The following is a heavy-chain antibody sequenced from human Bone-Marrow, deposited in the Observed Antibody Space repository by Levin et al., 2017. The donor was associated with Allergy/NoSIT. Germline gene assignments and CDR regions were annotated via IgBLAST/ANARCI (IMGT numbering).Heavy chain of an antibody. CDR1: GGSIKNFY. J-gene: IGHJ3*02. Sequence: SQTLSLTCNVSGGSIKNFYWSWIRQPPGKGLEWIGLMYHSGTSDYNPALTSRVTISIDTSKKQFSLKLSSVTAADTAVYFYASTLRQHAFDTWGQGTMVTVSS. CDR2: MYHSGTS. V-gene: IGHV4-59*01. CDR3: ASTLRQHAFDT.